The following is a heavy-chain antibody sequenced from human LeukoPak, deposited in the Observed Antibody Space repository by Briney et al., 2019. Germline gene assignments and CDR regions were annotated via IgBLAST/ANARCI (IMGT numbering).Heavy chain of an antibody. CDR1: GFTFSSYG. J-gene: IGHJ4*02. Sequence: GGSLRLSCVTSGFTFSSYGMHWVRQAPGKGLEWVAFMQYDGHNEYYIDSVKGRFSISRDNSHNTLYLQMNSLRPEDTAVYYCAKDYYDSSGFVDSWGRGTVVTVSP. CDR2: MQYDGHNE. V-gene: IGHV3-30*02. D-gene: IGHD3-22*01. CDR3: AKDYYDSSGFVDS.